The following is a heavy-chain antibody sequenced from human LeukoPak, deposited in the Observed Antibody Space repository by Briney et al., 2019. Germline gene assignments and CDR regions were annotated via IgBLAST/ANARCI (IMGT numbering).Heavy chain of an antibody. J-gene: IGHJ5*02. CDR1: GGSISSYY. CDR3: ARFLRRSWFDP. Sequence: PSETLSLTCTVSGGSISSYYWSWIRQPPGKGLEWIGYIYYSGSTNYNPSLKSRVTISVDTSKNQFSPKLSSVTAADTAVYYCARFLRRSWFDPWGQGTLVTVSS. V-gene: IGHV4-59*01. CDR2: IYYSGST.